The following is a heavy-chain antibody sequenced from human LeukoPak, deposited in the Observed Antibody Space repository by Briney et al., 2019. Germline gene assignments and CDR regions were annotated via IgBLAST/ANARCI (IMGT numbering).Heavy chain of an antibody. CDR1: GHTFTGYY. Sequence: GASVTVSCKASGHTFTGYYMHWVRQAPGQGLEWMGWINPNSGGTNYAQKFQGRVTMTRDTSISTAYMELSRLRSADTAVYYCARGYWGRLGPYGSGSYYYVYWGQGTLVTVSS. J-gene: IGHJ4*02. CDR3: ARGYWGRLGPYGSGSYYYVY. D-gene: IGHD3-10*01. CDR2: INPNSGGT. V-gene: IGHV1-2*02.